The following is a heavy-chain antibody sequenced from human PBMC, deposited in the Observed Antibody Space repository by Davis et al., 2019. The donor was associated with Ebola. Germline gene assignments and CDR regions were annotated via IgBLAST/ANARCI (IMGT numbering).Heavy chain of an antibody. CDR1: GYTFTSYG. CDR3: ARGGCSGGSCYSPDY. CDR2: ISAYNGNT. V-gene: IGHV1-18*01. Sequence: ALVKVSCKASGYTFTSYGISWVRQAPGQGLEWMGWISAYNGNTNYAQKLQGRVTMTTDTSTSTAYMELRSLRSDDTAVYYCARGGCSGGSCYSPDYWGQGTLVTVSS. D-gene: IGHD2-15*01. J-gene: IGHJ4*02.